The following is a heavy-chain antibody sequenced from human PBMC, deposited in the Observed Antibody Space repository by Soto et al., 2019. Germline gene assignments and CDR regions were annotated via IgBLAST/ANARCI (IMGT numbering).Heavy chain of an antibody. D-gene: IGHD6-25*01. J-gene: IGHJ4*02. CDR1: GDSVSSNRAA. Sequence: PSQTLSLTCAISGDSVSSNRAAWNWIRQSPSRGLEWLGRTYYRSKWYNDYAVSVKSRITINPDTSKNQFSLQLNSVTPEDTAVYFFAIVLSAAATHIDFWGQGTLVTVST. CDR2: TYYRSKWYN. CDR3: AIVLSAAATHIDF. V-gene: IGHV6-1*01.